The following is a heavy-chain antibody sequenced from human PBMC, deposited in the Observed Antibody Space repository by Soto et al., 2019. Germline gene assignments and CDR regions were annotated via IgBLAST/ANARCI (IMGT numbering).Heavy chain of an antibody. V-gene: IGHV4-59*01. CDR1: GGSISSYY. CDR2: IYYSGST. J-gene: IGHJ6*02. CDR3: ARDPRRPYYDFWSGEYGMDV. Sequence: QVQLQESGPGLVKPSETLSLTCTVSGGSISSYYWSWIRQPPGKGLEWIGYIYYSGSTNYKPSLKSPVTISVDTSKNRFPLKRSSVTAADTAVYYCARDPRRPYYDFWSGEYGMDVWGQGTTVTVSS. D-gene: IGHD3-3*01.